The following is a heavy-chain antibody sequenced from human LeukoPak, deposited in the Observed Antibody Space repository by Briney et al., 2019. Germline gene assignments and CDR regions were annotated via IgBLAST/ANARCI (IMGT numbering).Heavy chain of an antibody. J-gene: IGHJ5*02. D-gene: IGHD3-22*01. CDR3: AREMYYYDSSPLLEP. Sequence: GRSLRLSCAASGFTFSSYAMHWVRQAPGKGLEWVAVISYDGSNKYYADSVKGRFTISRDNSKNTLYLQMNSLRAEDTAVYYCAREMYYYDSSPLLEPWGQGTLVTVSS. CDR1: GFTFSSYA. CDR2: ISYDGSNK. V-gene: IGHV3-30-3*01.